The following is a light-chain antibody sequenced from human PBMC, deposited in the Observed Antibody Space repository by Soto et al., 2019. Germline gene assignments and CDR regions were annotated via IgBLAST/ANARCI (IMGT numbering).Light chain of an antibody. V-gene: IGLV2-14*01. CDR2: EVS. Sequence: QSALTQPASVSGSPGQSITISCTGTSSDVGGYNYVSWYQQYPGKVPKLMIHEVSNRPSGVSSRFSGSKSGDTASLTISGLQPEDEADYYCSSYTSSSTFVFGTGTKLTVL. CDR1: SSDVGGYNY. CDR3: SSYTSSSTFV. J-gene: IGLJ1*01.